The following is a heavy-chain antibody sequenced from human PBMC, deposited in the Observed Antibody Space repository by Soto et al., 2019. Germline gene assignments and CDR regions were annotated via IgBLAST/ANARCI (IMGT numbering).Heavy chain of an antibody. CDR1: GGTFSNYV. Sequence: QVQLVQSWAEVKKPGSSVKVSCKASGGTFSNYVITWVRQAPGQGLECMGGIIPISGTANYAQKFQGRVTITQHAHTRTVYMGLSSLRSGDTAVYYCARGWKDFPHWGQGTLVTVSS. J-gene: IGHJ1*01. D-gene: IGHD1-1*01. CDR3: ARGWKDFPH. CDR2: IIPISGTA. V-gene: IGHV1-69*01.